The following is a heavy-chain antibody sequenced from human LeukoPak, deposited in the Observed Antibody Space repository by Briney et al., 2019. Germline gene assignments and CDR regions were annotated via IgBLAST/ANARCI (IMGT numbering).Heavy chain of an antibody. CDR1: GGSISSSI. CDR3: ARGSSSGWYWYFDL. D-gene: IGHD6-19*01. Sequence: GTPSHTSALAGGSISSSIWSWIRHPPGKGRGRSGYIYYTGSTNYNHSLKSRVTISVDTSKNQFSLKLSSVTAADTAVYYCARGSSSGWYWYFDLWGRGTLVTVSS. CDR2: IYYTGST. V-gene: IGHV4-59*01. J-gene: IGHJ2*01.